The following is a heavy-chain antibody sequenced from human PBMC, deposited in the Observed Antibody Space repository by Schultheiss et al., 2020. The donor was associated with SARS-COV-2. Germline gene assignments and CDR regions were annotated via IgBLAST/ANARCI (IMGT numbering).Heavy chain of an antibody. CDR2: ISSSSSYI. CDR3: AKDPYSRYSNYYFDY. V-gene: IGHV3-21*04. CDR1: GFTFSSYS. Sequence: GESLKISCAASGFTFSSYSMNWVRQAPGKGLEWVSSISSSSSYIYYADSVKGRFTISRDNSKNTLYLQMNSLRAEDTAVYYCAKDPYSRYSNYYFDYWGQGTLVTVSS. D-gene: IGHD4-11*01. J-gene: IGHJ4*02.